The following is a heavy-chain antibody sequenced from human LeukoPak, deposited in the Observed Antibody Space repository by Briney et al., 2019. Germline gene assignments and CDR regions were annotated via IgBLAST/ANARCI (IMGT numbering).Heavy chain of an antibody. V-gene: IGHV4-59*01. J-gene: IGHJ6*03. CDR1: GGSISSYY. CDR2: IYYSGST. D-gene: IGHD6-6*01. Sequence: SETLSLTCTVSGGSISSYYWSWIRQPPGKGLEWIGYIYYSGSTNYNPSLKSRVTISIDTSKNQFSLKLSSVTAADTAVYYCARVPLAARGAVYFYYMDVWGKGTTITVSS. CDR3: ARVPLAARGAVYFYYMDV.